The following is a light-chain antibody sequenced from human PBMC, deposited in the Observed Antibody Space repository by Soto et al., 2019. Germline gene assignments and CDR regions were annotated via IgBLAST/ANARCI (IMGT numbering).Light chain of an antibody. CDR2: DTS. V-gene: IGKV3-11*01. Sequence: EIVLTQSRATLSLSPGERATLSFRASQSVSSYLAWYQQKPGQAPRLLIYDTSNRATGVPARFSGSGSGTDFTLTISSLDPEDFAVYYCQQRSNWPPTFGPGTKVDIK. J-gene: IGKJ3*01. CDR1: QSVSSY. CDR3: QQRSNWPPT.